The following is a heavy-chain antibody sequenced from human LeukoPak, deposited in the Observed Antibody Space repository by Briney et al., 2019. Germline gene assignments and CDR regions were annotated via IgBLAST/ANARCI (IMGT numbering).Heavy chain of an antibody. D-gene: IGHD3-22*01. V-gene: IGHV1-58*01. CDR3: AAAPGSVIVVAKFRAFDI. J-gene: IGHJ3*02. CDR1: GFTFTSSA. CDR2: IVVGSGNT. Sequence: GASVKVSCKASGFTFTSSAVQWVRQARGQRLEWIGWIVVGSGNTNYAQKFQERVTITRDMSTSTAYMELSSLRSEDTAVYYCAAAPGSVIVVAKFRAFDIWGQGTMVTVSS.